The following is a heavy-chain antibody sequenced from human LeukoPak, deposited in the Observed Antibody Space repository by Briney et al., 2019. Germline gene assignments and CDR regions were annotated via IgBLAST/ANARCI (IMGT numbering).Heavy chain of an antibody. V-gene: IGHV3-23*01. CDR2: ISGSGGST. CDR1: GFTFSSYG. CDR3: AKGNAAAGIYD. Sequence: GGSLRLSCAASGFTFSSYGMNRVRQAPGKGLEWVSAISGSGGSTYYADSVKGRFTISRDNSKNTLYLQMNSLRAEDTAVYYCAKGNAAAGIYDWGQGILVTVSS. J-gene: IGHJ4*02. D-gene: IGHD6-13*01.